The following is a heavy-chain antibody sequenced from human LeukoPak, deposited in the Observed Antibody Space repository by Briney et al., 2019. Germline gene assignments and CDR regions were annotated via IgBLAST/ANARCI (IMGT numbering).Heavy chain of an antibody. CDR1: GYSISSGYY. V-gene: IGHV4-38-2*02. Sequence: PSETLSLTCTVSGYSISSGYYWGWIRQPPGKGLEWIGSIYHSGSTYHNPSLKSRVTISVDTSKNQFSLKLSSVTAADTAVYYCEVGATTLDYWGQGTLVTVSS. CDR2: IYHSGST. J-gene: IGHJ4*02. CDR3: EVGATTLDY. D-gene: IGHD1-26*01.